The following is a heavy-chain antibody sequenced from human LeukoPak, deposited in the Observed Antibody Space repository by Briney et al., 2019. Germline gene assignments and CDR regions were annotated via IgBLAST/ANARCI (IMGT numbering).Heavy chain of an antibody. CDR3: ARHHFNCSSTSCYVEFDY. Sequence: SETLSLTYIVSGYSISSGYYWSWIRQPPGKGLEWIGEINHSGSTNYNPSLKSRVTISVDTSKNQFSLKLSSVTAADTAVYYCARHHFNCSSTSCYVEFDYWGQGTLVTVSS. CDR1: GYSISSGYY. V-gene: IGHV4-38-2*02. J-gene: IGHJ4*02. CDR2: INHSGST. D-gene: IGHD2-2*01.